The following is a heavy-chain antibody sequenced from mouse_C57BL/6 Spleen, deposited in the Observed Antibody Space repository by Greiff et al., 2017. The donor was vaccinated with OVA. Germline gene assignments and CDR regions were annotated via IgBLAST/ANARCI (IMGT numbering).Heavy chain of an antibody. Sequence: QVQLQQSGAELMKPGASVKLSCKATGYTFTGYWIEWVKQRPGHSLEWIGEILPGRGSTNYNEKFKGKATFPADTSSTTAYMQLSSLTTDDSAIYYWASGYDDRVGAYWGQGTLVTVSA. CDR3: ASGYDDRVGAY. CDR1: GYTFTGYW. J-gene: IGHJ3*01. CDR2: ILPGRGST. D-gene: IGHD2-3*01. V-gene: IGHV1-9*01.